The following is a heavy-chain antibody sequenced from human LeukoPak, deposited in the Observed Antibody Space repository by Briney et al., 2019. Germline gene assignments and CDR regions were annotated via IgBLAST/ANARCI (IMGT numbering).Heavy chain of an antibody. CDR2: ISSSSTYI. Sequence: GGSLRLSCAASGFTLSSSSMNWVRQAPGKGLEWVSSISSSSTYIYYADLVKGRFTISRDNAKNSLYLQMSSLRAEDTAVYYCASDKGGSGWSYYFDFWGQGTLVTVSS. CDR3: ASDKGGSGWSYYFDF. D-gene: IGHD6-19*01. CDR1: GFTLSSSS. V-gene: IGHV3-21*01. J-gene: IGHJ4*02.